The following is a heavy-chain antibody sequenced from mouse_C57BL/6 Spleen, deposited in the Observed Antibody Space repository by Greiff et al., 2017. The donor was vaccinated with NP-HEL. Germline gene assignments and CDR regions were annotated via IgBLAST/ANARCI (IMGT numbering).Heavy chain of an antibody. J-gene: IGHJ2*01. D-gene: IGHD1-1*01. V-gene: IGHV14-4*01. CDR3: TTWYYGSKGY. CDR1: GFNIKDDY. Sequence: VQLQQSGAELVRPGASVKLSCTASGFNIKDDYMHWVKQRPEQGLEWIGWIDPENGDTEYASKFQGKATITADTSSNTAYLQLSSLTSEDTAVYYCTTWYYGSKGYWGQGTTLTVSS. CDR2: IDPENGDT.